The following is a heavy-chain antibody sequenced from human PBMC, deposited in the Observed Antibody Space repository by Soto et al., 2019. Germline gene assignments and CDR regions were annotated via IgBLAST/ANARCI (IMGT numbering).Heavy chain of an antibody. V-gene: IGHV1-69*13. D-gene: IGHD2-15*01. CDR2: ISPIFGTA. J-gene: IGHJ3*02. Sequence: SVKVSCKASGGTFSSYAISWVRQDPGQGLEWMGGISPIFGTANYAQKFQGRVTITADESTSTAYMELSSLRAEDTAVYYCARDCVDCSGGSCYPGNAFDIWGQGTMVTVS. CDR1: GGTFSSYA. CDR3: ARDCVDCSGGSCYPGNAFDI.